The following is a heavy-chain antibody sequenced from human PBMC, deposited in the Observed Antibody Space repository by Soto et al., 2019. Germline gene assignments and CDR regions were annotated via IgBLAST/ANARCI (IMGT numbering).Heavy chain of an antibody. CDR1: GYTFTSYH. V-gene: IGHV1-18*01. CDR2: ISAYNTNT. Sequence: QVQLVQSGAEVKKPGASVKVSCKTSGYTFTSYHISWVRQAPGQGLEWMGWISAYNTNTNSAQKFQGRVTITTDTLTSTAYMELRSLRSDDTAVYYCARDTPPTDYRGQGTLVTVSS. CDR3: ARDTPPTDY. J-gene: IGHJ4*02.